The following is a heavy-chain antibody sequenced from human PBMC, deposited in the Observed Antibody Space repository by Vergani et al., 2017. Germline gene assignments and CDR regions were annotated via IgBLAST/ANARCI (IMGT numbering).Heavy chain of an antibody. V-gene: IGHV1-46*01. Sequence: QVQLVQSGAEVKKPGASVKVSCEASGYTFTSYYMHWVRQAPGQGLEWMGIINPSGGSTSYAQKFQGRVTMTRDTSTSTVYMELSSLRSEDTAVYYCARDYKGGYSYGSFDYWGQGTLVTVSS. CDR2: INPSGGST. CDR3: ARDYKGGYSYGSFDY. CDR1: GYTFTSYY. D-gene: IGHD5-18*01. J-gene: IGHJ4*02.